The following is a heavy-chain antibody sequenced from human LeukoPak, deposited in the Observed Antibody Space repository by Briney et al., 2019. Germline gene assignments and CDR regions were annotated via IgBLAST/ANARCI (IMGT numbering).Heavy chain of an antibody. CDR2: ISAYNGNT. Sequence: ASVKVSCKASGYTFTRYGISWVRQAPGQGLEWMGWISAYNGNTKYAQKVQGRVTMTTDTSASTAYMELRSLTSEDTAVYYCATDTYITMVRGVIRHNYFDYWGQGTLVTVSS. J-gene: IGHJ4*02. CDR3: ATDTYITMVRGVIRHNYFDY. CDR1: GYTFTRYG. V-gene: IGHV1-18*01. D-gene: IGHD3-10*01.